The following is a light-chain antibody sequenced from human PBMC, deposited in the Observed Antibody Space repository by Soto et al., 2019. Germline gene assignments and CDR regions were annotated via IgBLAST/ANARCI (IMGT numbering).Light chain of an antibody. CDR1: HAINNY. V-gene: IGKV1-12*01. CDR3: QQANSFTIT. J-gene: IGKJ5*01. Sequence: DIQMTQSPSSVSASVGDRVTITCRASHAINNYLAWYQLKPGKDPKLLIYSASSLQTGVPSRFSGSESGTDFNLTISRLQTEDFATYVCQQANSFTITFGQGTRLEIK. CDR2: SAS.